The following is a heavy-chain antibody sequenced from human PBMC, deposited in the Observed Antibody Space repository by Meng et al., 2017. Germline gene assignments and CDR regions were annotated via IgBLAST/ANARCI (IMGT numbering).Heavy chain of an antibody. CDR3: ARVDLEHGYNPHY. D-gene: IGHD5-24*01. CDR2: IRSSSSYI. V-gene: IGHV3-21*01. J-gene: IGHJ4*02. CDR1: GFTFSSYS. Sequence: GGSLRLSWAASGFTFSSYSMNWVRQAPGKGLEWVSSIRSSSSYIYYADSVKGRFTISRDNAKNSLYLQMNSLRAEDTAVYYCARVDLEHGYNPHYWGQGTLVTVSS.